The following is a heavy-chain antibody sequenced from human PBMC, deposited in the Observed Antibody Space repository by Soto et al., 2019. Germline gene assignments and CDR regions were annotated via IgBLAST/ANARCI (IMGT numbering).Heavy chain of an antibody. CDR2: IYYSGST. CDR3: AREGGDGIDY. CDR1: GGSIRSGSHY. Sequence: SETLSLTCTVSGGSIRSGSHYWSWIRQHPGKGLEWIGYIYYSGSTYHNPSLKSRITISISTSKNQFSLKLTSVTAADTAVYYCAREGGDGIDYWGQGTLVTVSS. V-gene: IGHV4-31*03. J-gene: IGHJ4*02. D-gene: IGHD3-16*01.